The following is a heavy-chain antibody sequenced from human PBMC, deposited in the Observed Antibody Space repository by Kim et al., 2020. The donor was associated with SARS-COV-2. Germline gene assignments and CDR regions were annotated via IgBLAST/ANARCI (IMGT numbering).Heavy chain of an antibody. CDR1: GFMFSSYS. CDR2: IRPGGLPT. V-gene: IGHV3-23*03. Sequence: GGSLRLSCAASGFMFSSYSMSWVRQTPGKGLEWVGLIRPGGLPTYSDSHQGRFVVSRDNSLNSLHLQMYSLTAEDTARYFCAAEYASFGQHHYWLWGQGVLVTVSS. J-gene: IGHJ1*01. CDR3: AAEYASFGQHHYWL. D-gene: IGHD2-2*01.